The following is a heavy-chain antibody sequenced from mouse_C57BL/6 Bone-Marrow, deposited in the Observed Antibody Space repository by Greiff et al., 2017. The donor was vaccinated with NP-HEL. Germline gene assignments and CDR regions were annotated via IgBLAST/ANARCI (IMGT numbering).Heavy chain of an antibody. Sequence: EVKVVESGGGLVKPGGSLKLSCAASGFTFSSYAMSWVRQTPEKRLEWVATISDGGSYTYYPDNVKGRFTISRDNAKNNLYLQMSHLKSEDTAMYYCARDPYYYGPVWDYWGQGTSVTVSS. CDR1: GFTFSSYA. J-gene: IGHJ4*01. CDR3: ARDPYYYGPVWDY. CDR2: ISDGGSYT. D-gene: IGHD1-1*01. V-gene: IGHV5-4*01.